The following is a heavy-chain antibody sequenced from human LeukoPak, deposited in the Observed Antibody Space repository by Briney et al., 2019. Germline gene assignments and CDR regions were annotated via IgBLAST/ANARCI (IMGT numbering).Heavy chain of an antibody. CDR3: ARGPPLFDP. V-gene: IGHV3-48*01. CDR2: ISTGGDTM. J-gene: IGHJ5*02. CDR1: GFTFSDYS. Sequence: GGSLRLSCAVSGFTFSDYSMNWVRQPPGKGLEWISYISTGGDTMYYADSVKGRFTISSDNAKKSLYLQMNSLGAEDTAVYYCARGPPLFDPWGQGTLVTVSS.